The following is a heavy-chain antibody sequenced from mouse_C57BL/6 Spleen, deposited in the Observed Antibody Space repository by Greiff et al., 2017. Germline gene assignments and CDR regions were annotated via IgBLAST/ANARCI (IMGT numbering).Heavy chain of an antibody. V-gene: IGHV1-61*01. J-gene: IGHJ2*01. D-gene: IGHD1-1*01. CDR3: ARGNYYGSSYDDY. Sequence: QVQLQQPGAELVRPGSSVKLSCKASGYTFTSYWMDWVKQRPGQGLEWVGNIYPSDSETHYNQKFKDKATLTVDKSSSTAYMQLSSLTSEDSAVYYCARGNYYGSSYDDYWGQGTTLTVSS. CDR2: IYPSDSET. CDR1: GYTFTSYW.